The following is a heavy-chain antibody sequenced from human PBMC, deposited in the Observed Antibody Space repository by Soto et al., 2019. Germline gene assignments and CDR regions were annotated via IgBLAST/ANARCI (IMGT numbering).Heavy chain of an antibody. J-gene: IGHJ3*02. Sequence: SETLSLTCTVSGGSISSYYWSWIRQPPGKGLEWIGYIYYSGSTNYNPSLKSRVTISVDTSKNQFSLKLSSVTAADTAVYYCARVRYYYDSSGYRVRRLDVFDIWGQGTMVTVSS. CDR1: GGSISSYY. CDR2: IYYSGST. V-gene: IGHV4-59*01. D-gene: IGHD3-22*01. CDR3: ARVRYYYDSSGYRVRRLDVFDI.